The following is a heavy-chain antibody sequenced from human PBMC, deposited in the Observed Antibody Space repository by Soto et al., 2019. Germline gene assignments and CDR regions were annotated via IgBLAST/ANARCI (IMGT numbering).Heavy chain of an antibody. CDR2: IYYSGST. Sequence: PSETLSLTCTISGASINNYYWSWIRQPPGKGLEWIGYIYYSGSTNYNPSLKSRVTISVDTSKNQFSLKLSSVTAADTAVYYCASHPDYGDYLFDYWGQGTLVTVSS. D-gene: IGHD4-17*01. V-gene: IGHV4-59*01. CDR1: GASINNYY. J-gene: IGHJ4*02. CDR3: ASHPDYGDYLFDY.